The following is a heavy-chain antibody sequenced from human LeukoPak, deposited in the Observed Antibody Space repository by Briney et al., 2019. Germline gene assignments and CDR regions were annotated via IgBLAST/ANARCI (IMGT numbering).Heavy chain of an antibody. CDR1: GGSISSYY. CDR3: ARDPRYFDWPVLDY. D-gene: IGHD3-9*01. CDR2: IYYGGST. Sequence: SETLSLTCTVSGGSISSYYWSWIRQPPGKGLEWIGYIYYGGSTNYNPSLKSRVTISVDTSKNQFSLKLSSVTAADTAVYYCARDPRYFDWPVLDYWGQGTLVTVSS. J-gene: IGHJ4*02. V-gene: IGHV4-59*01.